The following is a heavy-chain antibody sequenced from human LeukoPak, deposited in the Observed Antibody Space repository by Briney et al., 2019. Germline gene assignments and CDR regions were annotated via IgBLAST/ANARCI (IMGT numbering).Heavy chain of an antibody. CDR1: GFTFSSYE. J-gene: IGHJ6*02. CDR2: IKEDGSEK. CDR3: ARDSPGSSRFYHYYGLDV. V-gene: IGHV3-7*05. Sequence: GGSLRLSCVASGFTFSSYEMNWVRQAPGKGLEWVANIKEDGSEKYYVDSVKGRFTIYRDNAKNSLYLQMNRLRAEDTAVYYCARDSPGSSRFYHYYGLDVWGQGTTVTVSS. D-gene: IGHD6-6*01.